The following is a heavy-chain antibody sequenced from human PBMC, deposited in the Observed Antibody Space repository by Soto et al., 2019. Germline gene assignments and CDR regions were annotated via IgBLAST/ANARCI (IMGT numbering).Heavy chain of an antibody. V-gene: IGHV4-31*03. Sequence: QVQLQESGPGLVKPSQNLSLTCTVSGVSINSGGYYWSRIRQHPGKGLEWMGSIYYSGSTFYNPALKSRVTISVDTSKNQFSLKLSSVTAADTAVYYCASGTNWFDTWGEGTLVTVSS. J-gene: IGHJ5*02. CDR1: GVSINSGGYY. CDR3: ASGTNWFDT. CDR2: IYYSGST.